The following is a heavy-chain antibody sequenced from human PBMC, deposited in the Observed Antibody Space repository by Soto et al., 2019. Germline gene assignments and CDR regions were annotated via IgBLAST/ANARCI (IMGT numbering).Heavy chain of an antibody. J-gene: IGHJ4*02. CDR3: VIAGGYDSKVY. CDR1: GGYISDIDW. CDR2: IHLTGRT. V-gene: IGHV4-4*02. D-gene: IGHD5-12*01. Sequence: QVQVQESGPGLLKPSGTLSLTCDVSGGYISDIDWWSWVRQPPGKGLEWIGEIHLTGRTHHNPSLQSRVILSVDISKNQLSLNLRSVTAADTAVYYCVIAGGYDSKVYWGPGTLVTVSS.